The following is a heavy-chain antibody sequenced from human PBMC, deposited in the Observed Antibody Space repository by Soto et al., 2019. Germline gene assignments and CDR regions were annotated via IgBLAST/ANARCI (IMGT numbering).Heavy chain of an antibody. D-gene: IGHD4-17*01. J-gene: IGHJ2*01. Sequence: GGSLRLSCAASGFTFSSYSMNWVRQAPGKGLEWVSYISSSSSTIYYADSVKGRFTISRDNAKNSLYLQMNSLRAEDTAVYYCARDPLTVPNWYFDLWGRGTLVTVSS. V-gene: IGHV3-48*01. CDR2: ISSSSSTI. CDR3: ARDPLTVPNWYFDL. CDR1: GFTFSSYS.